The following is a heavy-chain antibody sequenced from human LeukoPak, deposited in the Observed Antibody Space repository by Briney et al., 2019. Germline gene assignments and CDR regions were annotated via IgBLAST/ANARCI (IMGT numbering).Heavy chain of an antibody. CDR2: IRYDGGNT. J-gene: IGHJ4*02. CDR1: GFTFSSYG. V-gene: IGHV3-30*02. CDR3: AKHLFTGSYTSTFDY. D-gene: IGHD1-26*01. Sequence: PGGSPRLSCAASGFTFSSYGMHWVRQAPGKGLEWVAFIRYDGGNTYYVDSVKGRFTISRDNSKNTLYLQMNSLRAEDTAVYYCAKHLFTGSYTSTFDYWGQGTLVTVSS.